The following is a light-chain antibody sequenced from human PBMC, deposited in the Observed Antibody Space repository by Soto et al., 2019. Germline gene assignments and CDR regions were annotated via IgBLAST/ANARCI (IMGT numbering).Light chain of an antibody. V-gene: IGLV2-8*01. CDR1: SSDVGGYNY. J-gene: IGLJ3*02. CDR3: SSYAGSNNWV. Sequence: QSALTQPPSASGSPGQSVTISCTGTSSDVGGYNYVSWYQQHPGKAPKLMIYGVTKRPSGVPDRFSGSKSGITASLTVSGLQAEDEADYYCSSYAGSNNWVFGGGTKLTVL. CDR2: GVT.